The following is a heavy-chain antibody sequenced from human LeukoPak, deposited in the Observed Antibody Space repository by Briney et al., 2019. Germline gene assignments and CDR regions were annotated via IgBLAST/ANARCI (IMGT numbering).Heavy chain of an antibody. Sequence: ASVKVSCKASGYTFTGYYMHWVRQAPGQGLEWMGWINPNSDGTNYAQKFQGRVTMTRDTSISTAYMELSRLRSDDTAVYYCARGPGDYYMDVWGKGTTVTVSS. CDR1: GYTFTGYY. J-gene: IGHJ6*03. CDR2: INPNSDGT. V-gene: IGHV1-2*02. CDR3: ARGPGDYYMDV. D-gene: IGHD3-10*01.